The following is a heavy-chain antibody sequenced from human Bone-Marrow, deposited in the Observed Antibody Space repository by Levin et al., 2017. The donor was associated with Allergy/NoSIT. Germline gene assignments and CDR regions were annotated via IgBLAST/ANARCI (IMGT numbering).Heavy chain of an antibody. J-gene: IGHJ6*03. CDR2: INPSGGST. V-gene: IGHV1-46*01. D-gene: IGHD2-21*01. Sequence: ASVKVSCKASGYTFTSYYINWVRQAPGEGLEWMGIINPSGGSTSYAEKFQDRITMTTDTSTSTVYMELSSLRAGDTAVYYCARRSSTYSGYFYYSMDVWGKGTTVTVSS. CDR1: GYTFTSYY. CDR3: ARRSSTYSGYFYYSMDV.